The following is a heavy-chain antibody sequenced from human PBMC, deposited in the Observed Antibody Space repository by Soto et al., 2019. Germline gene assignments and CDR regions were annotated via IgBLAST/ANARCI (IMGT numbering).Heavy chain of an antibody. D-gene: IGHD2-15*01. CDR1: GGTFSRYT. Sequence: QVQLVQSGAEVKKPGSSVKVSCKASGGTFSRYTFTWVRQAPGQGLEWMGRIIPILDIPNYAQNFQGRVTIPADKSTSPAYMELSSLTSDDTAVYYCASQFTGVLVLGASPPGGDNYGWDVWGQGTTVTVSS. CDR2: IIPILDIP. CDR3: ASQFTGVLVLGASPPGGDNYGWDV. V-gene: IGHV1-69*02. J-gene: IGHJ6*02.